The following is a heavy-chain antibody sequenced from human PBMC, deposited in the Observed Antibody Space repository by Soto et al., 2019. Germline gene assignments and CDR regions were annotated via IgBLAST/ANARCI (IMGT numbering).Heavy chain of an antibody. D-gene: IGHD5-18*01. Sequence: EAQLVESGGGLIQPGGSLRLSCAASGFTVSDNYITWVRQAPGRGLEWVSLLYSGGGIYYADSVKGRFTISRDTSKKTLYLQMNSLRTEDTAVYYCARSDPGYAYGLNVWGQVTTVTVSS. CDR2: LYSGGGI. CDR1: GFTVSDNY. J-gene: IGHJ6*02. V-gene: IGHV3-53*01. CDR3: ARSDPGYAYGLNV.